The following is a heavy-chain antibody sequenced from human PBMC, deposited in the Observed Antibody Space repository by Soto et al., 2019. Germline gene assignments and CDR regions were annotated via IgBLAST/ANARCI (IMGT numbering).Heavy chain of an antibody. CDR2: ISGSGGSP. CDR1: GFSFSSYT. Sequence: EVQLLQSGGGLVQPGESLRLSCAASGFSFSSYTMTWVRQAPGKGLEWVSVISGSGGSPYHADSVQGRFTISRDNPQKPLYLQMNSLETEDTAIYYCAKARCSRAPCYVPDYWGQGTLVTVSS. D-gene: IGHD2-2*01. V-gene: IGHV3-23*01. CDR3: AKARCSRAPCYVPDY. J-gene: IGHJ4*02.